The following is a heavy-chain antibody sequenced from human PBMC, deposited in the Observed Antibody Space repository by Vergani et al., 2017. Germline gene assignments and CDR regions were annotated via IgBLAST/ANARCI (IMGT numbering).Heavy chain of an antibody. CDR1: GGSISSYY. V-gene: IGHV4-59*01. Sequence: QVQLQESGPGLVKPSETLSLTCTVSGGSISSYYWSWIRQPPGKGLEWIGYIYYSGSTNYNPSLKSRVTISVDTSKNQFSLKLSSVTAADTGVYYCARAGGSIAARVFDYWGQGTLVTVSS. CDR3: ARAGGSIAARVFDY. CDR2: IYYSGST. J-gene: IGHJ4*02. D-gene: IGHD6-6*01.